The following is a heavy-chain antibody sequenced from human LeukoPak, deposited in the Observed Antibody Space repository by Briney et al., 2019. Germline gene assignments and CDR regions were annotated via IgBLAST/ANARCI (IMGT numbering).Heavy chain of an antibody. J-gene: IGHJ6*04. CDR2: IKQDGSEK. CDR3: ARKAYGMHV. CDR1: GFTFSNYW. Sequence: GPLRLSCAASGFTFSNYWMSWVGQAPGRGLEWVANIKQDGSEKYYVASVRGRFTISRDDAKNSQYLQMSSLRVEDTAFYYCARKAYGMHVGGKGTTVTVSS. V-gene: IGHV3-7*03.